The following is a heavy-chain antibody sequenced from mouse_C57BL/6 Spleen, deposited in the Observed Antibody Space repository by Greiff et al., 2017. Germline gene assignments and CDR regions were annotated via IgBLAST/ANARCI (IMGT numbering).Heavy chain of an antibody. CDR2: ISSGGSYT. J-gene: IGHJ1*03. Sequence: EVKLMESGGDLVKPGGSLKLSCAASGFTFSSYGMSWVRQTPDKRLEWVATISSGGSYTYYPDSLKGRFTISRDNAKNTLYLQMSSLKYEDTAMYYCARVYYVSSHWYFDVWGTGTTVTVSS. CDR1: GFTFSSYG. CDR3: ARVYYVSSHWYFDV. V-gene: IGHV5-6*01. D-gene: IGHD1-1*01.